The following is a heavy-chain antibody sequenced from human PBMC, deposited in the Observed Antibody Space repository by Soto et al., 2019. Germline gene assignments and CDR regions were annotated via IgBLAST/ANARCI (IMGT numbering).Heavy chain of an antibody. J-gene: IGHJ4*02. CDR1: GFTFDDYA. Sequence: PGGSLRLACAASGFTFDDYAMHWVRQAPGKGLEWVSGISWNSGSIGYADSVKGRFTISRDNSKNTLYLQMNSLRAEDTAVYYCAKDSDSSGRWGQGTLVTLSS. D-gene: IGHD3-22*01. V-gene: IGHV3-9*01. CDR2: ISWNSGSI. CDR3: AKDSDSSGR.